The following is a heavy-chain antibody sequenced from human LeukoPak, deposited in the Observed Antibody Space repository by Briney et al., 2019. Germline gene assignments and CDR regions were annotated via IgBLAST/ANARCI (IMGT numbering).Heavy chain of an antibody. V-gene: IGHV4-59*04. CDR3: ARNQAVADNHGAMDI. Sequence: SETLSLTCTVSGGSISSYYWSWIRQPPGKGLEWIGYIYYSGSAYYNTSLNSRVTMSVDTSKNQFSLKLSSVTAVDTAVYYCARNQAVADNHGAMDIWGQGTMVTVSS. CDR1: GGSISSYY. CDR2: IYYSGSA. D-gene: IGHD6-19*01. J-gene: IGHJ3*02.